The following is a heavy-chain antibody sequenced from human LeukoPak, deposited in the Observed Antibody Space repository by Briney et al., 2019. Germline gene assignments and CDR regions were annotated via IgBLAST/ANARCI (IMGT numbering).Heavy chain of an antibody. CDR2: INPNSGGT. Sequence: ASVKVSCKASGYTFTGYYMHWVRQAPGQGLEWMGWINPNSGGTNYAQKFQGRVTMTRDTSISTAYMELRSLRSDDTAVYYCARTEQWLVNTEPNYFDYWGQGTLVTVSS. V-gene: IGHV1-2*02. CDR3: ARTEQWLVNTEPNYFDY. D-gene: IGHD6-19*01. CDR1: GYTFTGYY. J-gene: IGHJ4*02.